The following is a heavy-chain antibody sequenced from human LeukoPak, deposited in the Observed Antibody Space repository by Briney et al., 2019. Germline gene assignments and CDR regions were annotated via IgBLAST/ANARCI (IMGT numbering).Heavy chain of an antibody. D-gene: IGHD2-2*01. CDR1: VFIFSSYG. CDR3: ERDVPWLDP. Sequence: GKSLRLSCGASVFIFSSYGILWVRQAPGKGLEWVAVISYDGSNKYYADSVKGRFTISRDNSNNTLYLQMNSLRAADAGVYDCERDVPWLDPWGQGTLVTVSS. CDR2: ISYDGSNK. J-gene: IGHJ5*02. V-gene: IGHV3-30*03.